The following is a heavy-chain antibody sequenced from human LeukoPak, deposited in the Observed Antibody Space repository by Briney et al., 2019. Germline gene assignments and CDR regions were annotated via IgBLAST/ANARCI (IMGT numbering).Heavy chain of an antibody. V-gene: IGHV1-69*05. CDR1: GGTFSSYA. CDR2: IIPIFVTA. D-gene: IGHD4-17*01. Sequence: ASVKVSCKASGGTFSSYAISWVRQAPGQGLEWMGGIIPIFVTANYAQKFQGRVTITTDESTSTAYMELSSLRSEDTAVYYCARTVTSEGHFDYWGQGTLVTVSS. J-gene: IGHJ4*02. CDR3: ARTVTSEGHFDY.